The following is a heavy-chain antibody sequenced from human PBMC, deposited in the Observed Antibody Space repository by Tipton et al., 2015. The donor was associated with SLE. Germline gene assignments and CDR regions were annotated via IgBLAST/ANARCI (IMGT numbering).Heavy chain of an antibody. CDR3: ARGGFDGGYENEFDY. J-gene: IGHJ4*02. V-gene: IGHV4-34*01. CDR1: GGSFSGYY. Sequence: TLSLTCAVYGGSFSGYYWSWIRQPPGKGLEWSGEINHSGSTNYNPSLKSRVTISVDTSKNQFSLKLTSVTAADTAVYYCARGGFDGGYENEFDYWGQGTLVTVSS. CDR2: INHSGST. D-gene: IGHD5-12*01.